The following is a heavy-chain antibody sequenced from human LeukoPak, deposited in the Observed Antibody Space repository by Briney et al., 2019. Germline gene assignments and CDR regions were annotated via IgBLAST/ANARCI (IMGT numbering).Heavy chain of an antibody. J-gene: IGHJ5*01. CDR2: NNGDGSST. CDR3: ARDGSSWSNWLDS. CDR1: GVPFSTDW. Sequence: PGGTLTLSCAVSGVPFSTDWKYWVRLAPGQGLLLVSRNNGDGSSTTYAESVKGRFTISRDNAKNTLYLQMNSLRAEETAVYYCARDGSSWSNWLDSWDQGTLVTVSS. D-gene: IGHD6-13*01. V-gene: IGHV3-74*01.